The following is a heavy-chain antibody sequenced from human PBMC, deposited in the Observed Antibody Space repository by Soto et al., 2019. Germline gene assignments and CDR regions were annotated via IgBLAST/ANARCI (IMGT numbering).Heavy chain of an antibody. V-gene: IGHV5-10-1*04. CDR1: GYSFTSYW. CDR2: IDPSDSYT. D-gene: IGHD6-19*01. J-gene: IGHJ6*02. CDR3: ARSRRGAYSSGWYSPAGYYNYGIDV. Sequence: GESLKISCKGSGYSFTSYWISWVLQMPGKGLEWMGRIDPSDSYTNYSPSFQGQVTISADTSISTAYLQWTSLKASDTAMYYCARSRRGAYSSGWYSPAGYYNYGIDVWGQGTKVTVSS.